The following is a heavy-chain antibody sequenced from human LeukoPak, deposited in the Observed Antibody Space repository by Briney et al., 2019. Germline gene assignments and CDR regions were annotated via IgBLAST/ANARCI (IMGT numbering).Heavy chain of an antibody. CDR2: IYSDGSTT. Sequence: GGSLRLSCAASGXTSNYMSWVRQAPGKGLEWISLIYSDGSTTFYADSVKGRFTISRDNSNNTFYLQMNRLRPEDTAVYYCASDGYNYFEFWGQETRVIVSS. D-gene: IGHD5-24*01. V-gene: IGHV3-53*01. J-gene: IGHJ4*02. CDR3: ASDGYNYFEF. CDR1: GXTSNY.